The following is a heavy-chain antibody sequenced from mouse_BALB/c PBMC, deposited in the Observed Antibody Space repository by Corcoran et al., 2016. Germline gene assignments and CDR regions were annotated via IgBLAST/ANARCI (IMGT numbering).Heavy chain of an antibody. CDR1: GYSITSGYY. Sequence: DVQLQESGPGLVKPSQSLSLTYSVTGYSITSGYYWNWIRQFPGNKLEWMGYISYDGSNNYNPSLKNRISITRDTSKNQFFLKLNSVTTEDTATYYCARNPHYYGSSPYYFDYWGQGTTLTVSS. CDR3: ARNPHYYGSSPYYFDY. V-gene: IGHV3-6*02. D-gene: IGHD1-1*01. CDR2: ISYDGSN. J-gene: IGHJ2*01.